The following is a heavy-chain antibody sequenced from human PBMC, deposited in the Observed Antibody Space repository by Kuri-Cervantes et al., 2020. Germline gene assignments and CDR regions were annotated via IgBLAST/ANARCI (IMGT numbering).Heavy chain of an antibody. J-gene: IGHJ4*02. CDR1: GYTFTGYY. D-gene: IGHD6-13*01. CDR3: ARATAAGTKTEYYFDY. V-gene: IGHV1-2*02. Sequence: ASVKVSCKASGYTFTGYYIHWVRQAPGQGLVWMGWINPNSGGTNYAQKFQGRVTMTRDTSISAAYMELSRLRSDDTAVYYCARATAAGTKTEYYFDYWGQGTLVTVSS. CDR2: INPNSGGT.